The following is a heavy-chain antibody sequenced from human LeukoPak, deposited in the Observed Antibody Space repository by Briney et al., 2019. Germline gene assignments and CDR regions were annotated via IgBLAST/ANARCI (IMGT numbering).Heavy chain of an antibody. CDR3: AKDRRRGYFGSGSNFDY. V-gene: IGHV3-23*01. CDR1: GFDFSVYG. CDR2: ISGRGDST. D-gene: IGHD3-10*01. J-gene: IGHJ4*02. Sequence: PGGSLRLSCVASGFDFSVYGMNWVRQAPGKGLEWVSAISGRGDSTSYANSVKGRFTISRDISKNTLYLQMNSLRGDDTAVYYCAKDRRRGYFGSGSNFDYWGQGTLVTVPS.